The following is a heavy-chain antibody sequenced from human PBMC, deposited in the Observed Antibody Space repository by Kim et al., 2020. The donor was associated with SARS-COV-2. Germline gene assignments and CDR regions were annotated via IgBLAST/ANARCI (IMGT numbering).Heavy chain of an antibody. CDR3: ASNGDIIRGYMVY. CDR1: GFTFSNYA. CDR2: ISTSGGNI. D-gene: IGHD3-10*01. J-gene: IGHJ4*02. V-gene: IGHV3-23*01. Sequence: GGSLRLSCAASGFTFSNYAMSWVRQAPGKGLEWVSSISTSGGNIYYAYSVKGRFTISRDNSKNTLYLQMNSLRAEDTAVYYCASNGDIIRGYMVYWGQGTLVTVSS.